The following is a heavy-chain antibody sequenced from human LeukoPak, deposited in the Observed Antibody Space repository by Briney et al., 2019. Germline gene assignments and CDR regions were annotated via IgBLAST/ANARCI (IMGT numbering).Heavy chain of an antibody. Sequence: SVKVSCKASGGTFSSYAISWVRQAPGQGLEWMGRIIPILGIANYAQKFQGRVTITADKSTSTAYMELSSLRSEDTAVYYCARFGEKVTNYYYYGMDVWGQGTTVIVSS. J-gene: IGHJ6*02. CDR1: GGTFSSYA. V-gene: IGHV1-69*04. D-gene: IGHD3-16*01. CDR3: ARFGEKVTNYYYYGMDV. CDR2: IIPILGIA.